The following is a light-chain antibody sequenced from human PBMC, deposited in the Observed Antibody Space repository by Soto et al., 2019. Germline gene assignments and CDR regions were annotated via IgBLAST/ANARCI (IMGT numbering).Light chain of an antibody. V-gene: IGKV3-20*01. CDR1: QSASSSY. Sequence: EIVLTQSPGTLSLSPGERATLSCRASQSASSSYLAWYQQKPGQAPRLLIYGASSRATGIPDRFSGSGSGTDFTLTISRMEPEDFAVYYCQQSGSSPLTFGQGTKVDIK. CDR3: QQSGSSPLT. J-gene: IGKJ1*01. CDR2: GAS.